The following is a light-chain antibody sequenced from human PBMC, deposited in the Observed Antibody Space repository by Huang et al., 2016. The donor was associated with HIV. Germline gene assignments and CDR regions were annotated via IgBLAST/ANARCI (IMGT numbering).Light chain of an antibody. Sequence: EIVLTQSPATLSLSPGERATLSCKASQTINTYLGWYQHKPGQAPRLLIYDASNRAPGIPARFSGSGSGTDFTLTVSGLEPEDSAVYYCQQRSNLLTFGGGTKVEIK. CDR1: QTINTY. CDR3: QQRSNLLT. CDR2: DAS. V-gene: IGKV3-11*01. J-gene: IGKJ4*01.